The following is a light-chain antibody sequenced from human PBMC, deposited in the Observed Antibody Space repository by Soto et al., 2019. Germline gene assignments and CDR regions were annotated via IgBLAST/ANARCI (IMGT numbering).Light chain of an antibody. J-gene: IGKJ1*01. CDR3: QQYGSSPGT. CDR1: HTVGVR. V-gene: IGKV3-20*01. CDR2: EAS. Sequence: EIVLTQSPGTLSLSPGERATLSCRASHTVGVRLAWYQHKPGQAPRLIIYEASNRAAGIPARFSGSGSGTDFTLTISRLEPEDFAVYYCQQYGSSPGTFGQGTKVDIK.